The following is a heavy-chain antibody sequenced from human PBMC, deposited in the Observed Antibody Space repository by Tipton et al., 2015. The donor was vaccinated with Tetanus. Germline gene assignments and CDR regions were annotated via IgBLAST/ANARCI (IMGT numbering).Heavy chain of an antibody. CDR3: ARQRVAYSSTWYAS. V-gene: IGHV3-21*01. CDR1: GSIFSGYS. J-gene: IGHJ5*01. CDR2: ISGRSDYM. Sequence: SLRLSCAASGSIFSGYSFSWVRQAPGKGLEWVSSISGRSDYMYYGDSVRGRFTISRDNAKNSLFLQINSLRAEDTAVYYCARQRVAYSSTWYASWGQGTLVTVSS. D-gene: IGHD6-19*01.